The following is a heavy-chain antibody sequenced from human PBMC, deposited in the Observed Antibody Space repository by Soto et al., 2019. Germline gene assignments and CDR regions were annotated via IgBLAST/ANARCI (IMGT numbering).Heavy chain of an antibody. CDR2: MNPSNGNA. CDR1: GYTFITYD. J-gene: IGHJ4*02. CDR3: ARRKERSGPNYLDS. V-gene: IGHV1-8*01. Sequence: GASVKVSCKASGYTFITYDIHWVRQATGQGLEWMGWMNPSNGNAGYAQKFQGRVTMTRNISISTAYMELSSLRSEDTAVYFCARRKERSGPNYLDSWGQGTLVTVSS.